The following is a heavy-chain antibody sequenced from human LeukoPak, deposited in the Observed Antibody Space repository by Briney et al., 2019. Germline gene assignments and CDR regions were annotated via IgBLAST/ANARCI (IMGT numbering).Heavy chain of an antibody. CDR1: GFTSGIYA. Sequence: GGSLRLSCAASGFTSGIYAMSWVRQAPGKGLEWVSAFSGGGTSYHADSVKGRFTLSRDHSKNTLYLQMNSLRAEDTAVYYCGKEVERHFDLKYWGQGALVTVSS. CDR3: GKEVERHFDLKY. CDR2: FSGGGTS. V-gene: IGHV3-23*01. J-gene: IGHJ4*02.